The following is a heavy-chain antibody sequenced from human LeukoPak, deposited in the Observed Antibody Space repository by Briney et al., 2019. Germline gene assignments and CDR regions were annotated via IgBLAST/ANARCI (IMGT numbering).Heavy chain of an antibody. CDR3: ASLGRITITY. CDR1: GFTFSSYG. Sequence: GGSLRLSCAASGFTFSSYGMHWVRQAPGKGLEWVAFIRYDGSNKYYADSVKGRFTISRDNSKNTPYLQMNSLRAEDTAVYYCASLGRITITYWGQGTLVTVSS. D-gene: IGHD3-10*01. CDR2: IRYDGSNK. V-gene: IGHV3-30*02. J-gene: IGHJ4*02.